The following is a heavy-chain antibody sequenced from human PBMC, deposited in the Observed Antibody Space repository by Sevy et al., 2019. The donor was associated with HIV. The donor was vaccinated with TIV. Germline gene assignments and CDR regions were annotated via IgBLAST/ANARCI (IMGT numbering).Heavy chain of an antibody. CDR3: ATAYCSGGSCYSLAY. D-gene: IGHD2-15*01. CDR2: ISPFNRDT. V-gene: IGHV1-18*01. J-gene: IGHJ4*02. Sequence: ASVKVSCEASGYTFTSYRIYWVRQAPGQGLEWMGWISPFNRDTNYAQKFQGRVTMITDTSTSTAYMELRSLRSDDTAVYYCATAYCSGGSCYSLAYWGQGALVTVSS. CDR1: GYTFTSYR.